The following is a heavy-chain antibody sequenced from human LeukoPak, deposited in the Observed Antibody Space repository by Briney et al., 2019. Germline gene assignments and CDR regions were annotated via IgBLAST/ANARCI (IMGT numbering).Heavy chain of an antibody. J-gene: IGHJ5*02. CDR3: AREYYYYDFWSGYYIHWSDP. CDR1: GYTFTSYA. CDR2: INAGNGNT. V-gene: IGHV1-3*01. Sequence: ASVKVSCKASGYTFTSYAMHWVRQAPGQRLEWMGWINAGNGNTKYSQKFQGRVTITRDTSASTAYMELSSLRSEDTAVYYCAREYYYYDFWSGYYIHWSDPLGQGTLVTVSS. D-gene: IGHD3-3*01.